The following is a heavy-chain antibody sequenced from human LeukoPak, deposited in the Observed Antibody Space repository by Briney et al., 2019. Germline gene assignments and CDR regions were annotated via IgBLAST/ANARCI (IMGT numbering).Heavy chain of an antibody. D-gene: IGHD3-22*01. Sequence: PSESLSLTCSVSGYSISSGFYWGWIRQPPGKGLEWIGSIYSSGRTYYNPSLKSRVTISVDTSKNQFSLKLSSVTAADTAVYYCAREGKDSSGYFDYWGQGTLVTVSS. CDR3: AREGKDSSGYFDY. V-gene: IGHV4-38-2*02. CDR1: GYSISSGFY. J-gene: IGHJ4*02. CDR2: IYSSGRT.